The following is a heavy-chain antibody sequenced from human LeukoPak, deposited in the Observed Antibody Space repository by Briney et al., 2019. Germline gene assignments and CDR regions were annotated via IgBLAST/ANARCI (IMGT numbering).Heavy chain of an antibody. CDR2: IRYDGSNK. J-gene: IGHJ4*02. V-gene: IGHV3-30*02. Sequence: GGSLRLSCAASGFTFSSYGMHWARQAPGKGLEWVAFIRYDGSNKYYADSVKGRFTISRDNSKNTLYLQMNSLRAEDTAVYYCAKDESLYSSGWCHDYWGQGTLVTVSS. CDR1: GFTFSSYG. CDR3: AKDESLYSSGWCHDY. D-gene: IGHD6-19*01.